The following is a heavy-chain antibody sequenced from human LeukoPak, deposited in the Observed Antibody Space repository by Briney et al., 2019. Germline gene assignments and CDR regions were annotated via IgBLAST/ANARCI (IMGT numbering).Heavy chain of an antibody. J-gene: IGHJ4*02. CDR2: MNPNSGNT. V-gene: IGHV1-8*01. CDR3: ARGLRGQGWLLSTYTEPPYTIDY. Sequence: ASVKVSCKASGYTFTSYDINWVRQATGQGLEWMGWMNPNSGNTGYAQKFQGRVTMTRNTSISTAYMELSSLRSEDTAVYYCARGLRGQGWLLSTYTEPPYTIDYWGQGTLVTVSS. CDR1: GYTFTSYD. D-gene: IGHD2-15*01.